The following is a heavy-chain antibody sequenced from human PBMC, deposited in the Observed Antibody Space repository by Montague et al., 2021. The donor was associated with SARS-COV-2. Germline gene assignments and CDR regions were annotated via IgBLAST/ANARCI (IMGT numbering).Heavy chain of an antibody. CDR3: AKASSSGFGESDC. CDR2: ITGSGAST. Sequence: SLRLSCAASGFTFSSYAMSWVRQAPGKGLEWVSGITGSGASTYYDDSAKGRFTISRANSTNTLYLQMSSLRAEDTAVYYCAKASSSGFGESDCWGQGTLVTVSS. D-gene: IGHD3-10*01. V-gene: IGHV3-23*01. J-gene: IGHJ4*02. CDR1: GFTFSSYA.